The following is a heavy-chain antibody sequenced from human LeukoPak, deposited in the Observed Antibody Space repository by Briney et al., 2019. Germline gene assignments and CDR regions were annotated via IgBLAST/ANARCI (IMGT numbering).Heavy chain of an antibody. Sequence: GGSLRLSCEASGFTFSSYAMSWVRQAPGKGLEWVSAISGSGGSTYYADSVKGRFTISRDNSKNTLYLQMNSLRAEDTAVYYCTTTARGYYFDYWGQGTLVTVSS. J-gene: IGHJ4*02. CDR1: GFTFSSYA. CDR3: TTTARGYYFDY. D-gene: IGHD3-22*01. V-gene: IGHV3-23*01. CDR2: ISGSGGST.